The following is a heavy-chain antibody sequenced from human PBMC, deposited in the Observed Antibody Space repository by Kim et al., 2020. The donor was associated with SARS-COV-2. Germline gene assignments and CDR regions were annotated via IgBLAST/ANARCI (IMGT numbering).Heavy chain of an antibody. CDR2: VYHSGST. J-gene: IGHJ6*01. CDR3: TRAKSYYNYGMDV. D-gene: IGHD5-12*01. CDR1: GDSFSSGNW. V-gene: IGHV4-4*02. Sequence: SETLSLTCAVSGAVSGDSFSSGNWWTWVRQSPGKGLEWLGEVYHSGSTNYNPSLKSRVTISVDKSWNQFSLRLSSVTAADTAVYYCTRAKSYYNYGMDV.